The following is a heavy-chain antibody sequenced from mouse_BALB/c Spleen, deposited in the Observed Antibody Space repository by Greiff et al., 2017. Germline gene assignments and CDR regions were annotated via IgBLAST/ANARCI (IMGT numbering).Heavy chain of an antibody. J-gene: IGHJ4*01. CDR2: ISCYNGAT. CDR3: ARGAWLYAMDY. V-gene: IGHV1S34*01. CDR1: GFSFTGYY. Sequence: LVKTGASVKISCKASGFSFTGYYMHWVQQSHGKSLEWIGYISCYNGATSYNQKFKGKATFTVDTSSSTAYMQINSLTSEDSAVYYCARGAWLYAMDYWGQGTSVTVSS.